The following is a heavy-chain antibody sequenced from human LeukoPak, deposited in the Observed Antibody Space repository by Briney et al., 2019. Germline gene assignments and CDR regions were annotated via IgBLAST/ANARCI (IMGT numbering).Heavy chain of an antibody. V-gene: IGHV3-48*03. CDR1: GFTFSSYE. CDR3: ARDRLARGYDPQSNYYYYGMDV. J-gene: IGHJ6*02. D-gene: IGHD5-12*01. Sequence: GGSLRLSCAASGFTFSSYEMNWVRQAPGKGLEWVSYISSSGSTIYYADSVKGRFTISRDNAKNSLYLQMNSLRAEDTAVYYCARDRLARGYDPQSNYYYYGMDVWGQGTTVTVSS. CDR2: ISSSGSTI.